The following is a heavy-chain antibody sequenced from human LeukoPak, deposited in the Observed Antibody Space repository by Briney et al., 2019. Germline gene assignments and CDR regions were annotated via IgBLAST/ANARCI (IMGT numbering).Heavy chain of an antibody. CDR1: GYSFTSYW. Sequence: GESLKISCKGSGYSFTSYWIGWVRQMPGKGLEWMGIIYPGDSDTRYSPSFQGQVTISADKSISTAYLQWSSLKASDTAMYYCARPGHFYYDSSGYSYYFDYWGQGTLVTVSS. CDR2: IYPGDSDT. V-gene: IGHV5-51*01. CDR3: ARPGHFYYDSSGYSYYFDY. J-gene: IGHJ4*02. D-gene: IGHD3-22*01.